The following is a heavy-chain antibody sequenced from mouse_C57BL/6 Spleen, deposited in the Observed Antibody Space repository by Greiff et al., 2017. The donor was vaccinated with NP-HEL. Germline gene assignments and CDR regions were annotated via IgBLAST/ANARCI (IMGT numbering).Heavy chain of an antibody. CDR3: ARGLITTVVEGAWFAY. V-gene: IGHV1-59*01. CDR2: IDPSASYT. Sequence: QVHVKQPGAELVRPGTSVKLSCKASGYTFTSYWMHWVKQRPGQGLEWIGVIDPSASYTNYNQKFKGKATLTVDTSSSTAYMQLSSLTSEDSAVYYCARGLITTVVEGAWFAYWGQGTLVTVSA. D-gene: IGHD1-1*01. J-gene: IGHJ3*01. CDR1: GYTFTSYW.